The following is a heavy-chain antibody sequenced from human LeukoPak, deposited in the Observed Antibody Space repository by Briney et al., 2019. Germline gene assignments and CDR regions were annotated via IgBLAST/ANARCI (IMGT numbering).Heavy chain of an antibody. Sequence: GGSLRLSCAASGFTFSSYGMHWVRQAPGKGLEWVAFIRYDGSNKCYADSVKGRFTISRDNSKNTLYLQMNSLRAEDTAVYYCAKVVVVPAATDFDYWGQGTLVTVSS. D-gene: IGHD2-2*01. CDR1: GFTFSSYG. V-gene: IGHV3-30*02. CDR3: AKVVVVPAATDFDY. CDR2: IRYDGSNK. J-gene: IGHJ4*02.